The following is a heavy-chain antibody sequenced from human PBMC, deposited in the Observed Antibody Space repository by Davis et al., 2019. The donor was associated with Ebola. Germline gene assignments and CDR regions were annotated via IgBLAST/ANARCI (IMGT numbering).Heavy chain of an antibody. CDR3: AREAPSGRSWLNY. D-gene: IGHD6-13*01. V-gene: IGHV3-30*02. J-gene: IGHJ4*02. CDR1: GFTFSSYG. CDR2: IRYDGSNK. Sequence: GESLKISCAASGFTFSSYGMHWVRQAPGKGLEWVAFIRYDGSNKYYADSVKGRFTISRDNSKNTLYLQMNSLRAEDTAVYYCAREAPSGRSWLNYWGQGTLVTVSS.